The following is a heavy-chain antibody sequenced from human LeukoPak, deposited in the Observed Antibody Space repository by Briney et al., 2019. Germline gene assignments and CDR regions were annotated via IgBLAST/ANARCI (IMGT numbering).Heavy chain of an antibody. CDR2: ISAYNGNT. V-gene: IGHV1-18*01. Sequence: ASVKVSCKAAGYTFTSYGISWARQAPGQGLEWMGWISAYNGNTNYAQKLQGRVTMTTDTSTSTAYMELRSLRSDDTAVYYCARDRDGDYGIWFDPWGQGTLVTVSS. J-gene: IGHJ5*02. CDR3: ARDRDGDYGIWFDP. D-gene: IGHD4-17*01. CDR1: GYTFTSYG.